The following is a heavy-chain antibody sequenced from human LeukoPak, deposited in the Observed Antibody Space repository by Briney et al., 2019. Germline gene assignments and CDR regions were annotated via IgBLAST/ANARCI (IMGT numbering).Heavy chain of an antibody. J-gene: IGHJ4*02. CDR2: ISGSGGST. D-gene: IGHD3-22*01. CDR1: GFTFSGYA. Sequence: GGSLRLSCAASGFTFSGYAMSWVRQAPGKGLEWVSAISGSGGSTYYADSVKGRFTISRDNAKNSLYLQMNSLRAEDTALYYCAREVSEGFDFWGQGTLVTVSS. CDR3: AREVSEGFDF. V-gene: IGHV3-23*01.